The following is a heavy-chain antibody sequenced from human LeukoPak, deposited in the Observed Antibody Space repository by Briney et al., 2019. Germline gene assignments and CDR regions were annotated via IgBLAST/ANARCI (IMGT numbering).Heavy chain of an antibody. J-gene: IGHJ4*02. CDR3: AKDSSGYRNYFDY. CDR1: GFTFSTYA. D-gene: IGHD3-22*01. Sequence: PGTSLRLSCAASGFTFSTYAMHWVRQAPGKGLEWVAIISYGGRNKYYGDSVKGRFTISRDDSKDTLFLEMNSLRAEDTAVYYCAKDSSGYRNYFDYWGQGTLVTVSS. CDR2: ISYGGRNK. V-gene: IGHV3-30*04.